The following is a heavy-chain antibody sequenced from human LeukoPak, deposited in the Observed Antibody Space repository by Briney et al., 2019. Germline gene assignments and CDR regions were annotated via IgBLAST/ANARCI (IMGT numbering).Heavy chain of an antibody. CDR1: GFTFSSYD. V-gene: IGHV3-13*01. CDR3: ARAGYCSSTSCSYFDY. Sequence: GGSLRLSCAASGFTFSSYDMHWVRQATGKGLEWVSAIGTAGDTYYPGSAKGRFTISRENAKNSLYLQMNSLRAGDTAVYYCARAGYCSSTSCSYFDYWGQGTLVTVSS. CDR2: IGTAGDT. J-gene: IGHJ4*02. D-gene: IGHD2-2*01.